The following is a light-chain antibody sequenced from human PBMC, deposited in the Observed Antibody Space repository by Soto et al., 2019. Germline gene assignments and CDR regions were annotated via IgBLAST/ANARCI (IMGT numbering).Light chain of an antibody. CDR1: QSISNK. CDR3: QQYNNWPPIT. V-gene: IGKV3-15*01. Sequence: EIVMTQSPGTLSVSPGERATLSCRASQSISNKLAWYQQKPGQAPRLLIYAASTRATGIPARFSGSGSGTEFTLTISSLQSEDFAVYYCQQYNNWPPITFGGGTKVEIK. CDR2: AAS. J-gene: IGKJ4*01.